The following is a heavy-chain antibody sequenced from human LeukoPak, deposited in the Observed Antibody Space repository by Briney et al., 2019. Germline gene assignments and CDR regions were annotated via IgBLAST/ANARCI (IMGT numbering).Heavy chain of an antibody. CDR1: GYTFTGYY. CDR3: ARDQKANWDAFDI. D-gene: IGHD7-27*01. Sequence: ASVKVSCKASGYTFTGYYMHWVQQAPGQGLEWMGWINPNSGDTNYAQNFQGRVTMTRDTSISTAYMELSRLRSDDTAVYYCARDQKANWDAFDIWGQGTMVTVSS. CDR2: INPNSGDT. J-gene: IGHJ3*02. V-gene: IGHV1-2*02.